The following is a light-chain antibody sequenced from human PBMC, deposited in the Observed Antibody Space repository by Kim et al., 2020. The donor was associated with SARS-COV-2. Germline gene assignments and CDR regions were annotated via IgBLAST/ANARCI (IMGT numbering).Light chain of an antibody. J-gene: IGKJ2*01. V-gene: IGKV3-15*01. Sequence: EIVMTQSPAALSVSPGERATLSCRASQSVSSNLAWYQQKPGQAPRLLIYGASTRATGIPARFSGSGSGAEFTLTISSLQSEDFALYYCQHYNNWPYTVGQGTKLEIK. CDR3: QHYNNWPYT. CDR1: QSVSSN. CDR2: GAS.